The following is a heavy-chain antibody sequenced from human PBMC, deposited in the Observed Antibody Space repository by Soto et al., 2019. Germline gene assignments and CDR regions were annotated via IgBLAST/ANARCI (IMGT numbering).Heavy chain of an antibody. CDR1: GYTFTSYA. CDR2: INAGNGNT. D-gene: IGHD3-10*01. V-gene: IGHV1-3*01. Sequence: GASVKVSCKASGYTFTSYAMHWVRQAPGQRLEWMGWINAGNGNTKYSQKFQGRVTITRDTSASTAYMELSSLRSEDTAVYYCARGPYGSGSYFVEGSPQEGWFDPWGQGTLVTVSS. J-gene: IGHJ5*02. CDR3: ARGPYGSGSYFVEGSPQEGWFDP.